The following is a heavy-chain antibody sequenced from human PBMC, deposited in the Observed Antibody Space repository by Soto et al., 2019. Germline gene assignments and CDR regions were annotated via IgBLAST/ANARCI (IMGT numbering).Heavy chain of an antibody. D-gene: IGHD2-2*01. CDR3: ARDAPRYCSGTSCLNYYYYGMDV. Sequence: SETLSLTCTVSGGSVSSGSYYWSWILQPPGKGLEWIVYIYYSGSTNYNPSLKSRVTISVDTSKNQFSLKLSSVTAADTAVYYCARDAPRYCSGTSCLNYYYYGMDVWGQGTTVTSP. CDR1: GGSVSSGSYY. CDR2: IYYSGST. V-gene: IGHV4-61*01. J-gene: IGHJ6*02.